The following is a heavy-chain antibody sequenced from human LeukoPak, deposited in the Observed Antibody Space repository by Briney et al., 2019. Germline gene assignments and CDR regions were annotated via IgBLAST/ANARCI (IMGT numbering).Heavy chain of an antibody. CDR3: ESSGWYPIDY. V-gene: IGHV3-30*02. CDR2: IQYDRTNE. Sequence: GGSLRLSCAASAFTFSSYGMHWVRQAPGKGLEWVAYIQYDRTNEQYAHSVKGRFTISRDNSKNTLYLQMNSLRAEDTAVYYCESSGWYPIDYWGQGTLVTVSS. J-gene: IGHJ4*02. CDR1: AFTFSSYG. D-gene: IGHD6-19*01.